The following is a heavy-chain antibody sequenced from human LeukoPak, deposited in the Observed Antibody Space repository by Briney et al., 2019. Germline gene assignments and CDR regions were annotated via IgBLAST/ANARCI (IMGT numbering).Heavy chain of an antibody. CDR1: GFTVSSSY. J-gene: IGHJ6*03. CDR2: IYSGGYT. Sequence: GGSLRLSCAASGFTVSSSYMIWVRQAPGKGLEWVSVIYSGGYTYYADSVKGRFTISRDHSKNTLYLQMDSLRAEDTAVYYCAKGTHKYYYYYYMDVWGKGTTVTISS. CDR3: AKGTHKYYYYYYMDV. V-gene: IGHV3-53*01.